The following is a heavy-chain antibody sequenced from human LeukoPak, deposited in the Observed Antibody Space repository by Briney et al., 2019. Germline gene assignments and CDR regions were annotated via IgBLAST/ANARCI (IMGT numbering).Heavy chain of an antibody. CDR1: GGSISSSSDY. Sequence: SETLSLTCTVSGGSISSSSDYWGWIRQPAGKGLEWIGRISTSGSTNYNPSLKSRVTMSVDTSKNQFSLKLTSVTAADTALYYCARGIWDMATIPYWYFDIWGRGTLVTVSS. J-gene: IGHJ2*01. CDR3: ARGIWDMATIPYWYFDI. V-gene: IGHV4-61*02. D-gene: IGHD5-24*01. CDR2: ISTSGST.